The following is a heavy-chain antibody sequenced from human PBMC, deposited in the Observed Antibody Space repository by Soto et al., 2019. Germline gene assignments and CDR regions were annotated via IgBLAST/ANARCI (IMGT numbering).Heavy chain of an antibody. CDR2: INPNSGGT. Sequence: ASVKVSFKASGYTFTGYYMHWVRQAPGQGLEWMGWINPNSGGTNYAQKFQGWVTMTRDTSISTAYMELSRLRSDDTAVYYCARAKPYCSSTSCYYYYGMDVWGQGTTVTVSS. V-gene: IGHV1-2*04. D-gene: IGHD2-2*01. J-gene: IGHJ6*02. CDR1: GYTFTGYY. CDR3: ARAKPYCSSTSCYYYYGMDV.